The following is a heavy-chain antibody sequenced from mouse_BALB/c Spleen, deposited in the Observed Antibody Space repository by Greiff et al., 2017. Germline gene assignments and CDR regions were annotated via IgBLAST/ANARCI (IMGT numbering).Heavy chain of an antibody. CDR3: ARGVGGSFDY. D-gene: IGHD1-1*01. CDR2: ISTYYGDA. J-gene: IGHJ2*01. Sequence: VQLQQSGAELVRPGGSVKISCKGSGYTFTDYAMHWVKQSHAKSLEWIGVISTYYGDASYNQKFKGKATMTVDKSSSTAYMELARLTSEDSAIYYCARGVGGSFDYWGQGTTLTVSS. V-gene: IGHV1S137*01. CDR1: GYTFTDYA.